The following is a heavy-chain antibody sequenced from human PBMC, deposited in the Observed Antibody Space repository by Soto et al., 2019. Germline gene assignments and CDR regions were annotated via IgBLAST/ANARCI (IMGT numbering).Heavy chain of an antibody. CDR1: GGSLSGYY. CDR3: TRGRGYDFLSGYFQPYYYYYMDV. J-gene: IGHJ6*03. CDR2: TNHSGST. V-gene: IGHV4-34*01. Sequence: PSETLSLTCAVYGGSLSGYYWSWIRQPPGKGMEWIGETNHSGSTNYNPSLKSRVTISGDTSKNQFSLKLSSVAAADTAGYYWTRGRGYDFLSGYFQPYYYYYMDVWGKGTTVTVSS. D-gene: IGHD3-3*01.